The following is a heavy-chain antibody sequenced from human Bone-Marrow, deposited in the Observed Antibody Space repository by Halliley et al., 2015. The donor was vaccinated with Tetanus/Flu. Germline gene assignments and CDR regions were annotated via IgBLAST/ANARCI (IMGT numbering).Heavy chain of an antibody. V-gene: IGHV4-34*01. CDR2: INHSGST. CDR3: ARGIRSTSSPRPFDY. Sequence: TLSLTCAVYGGSFSGYYWSWIRQPPGKGLEWIGEINHSGSTQYNPSLKSRVTISVDTSRRQFSLNVRSVTAADTAIYYCARGIRSTSSPRPFDYWGQGIQVAVSS. CDR1: GGSFSGYY. J-gene: IGHJ4*02. D-gene: IGHD6-6*01.